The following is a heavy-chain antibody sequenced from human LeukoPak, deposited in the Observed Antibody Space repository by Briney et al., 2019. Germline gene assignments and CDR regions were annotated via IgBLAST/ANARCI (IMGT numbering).Heavy chain of an antibody. J-gene: IGHJ2*01. V-gene: IGHV4-38-2*01. CDR1: DFSISYPYY. D-gene: IGHD2-2*01. CDR3: ARVEWGSVPALDDCYSDL. CDR2: IYRSRNT. Sequence: RSSETLSLTCAVSDFSISYPYYWGWVRQPPGKGLEWIGNIYRSRNTYYNPSLKSRVTISVDTSKNQFSLRLNSVTAADTAVYYCARVEWGSVPALDDCYSDLWGRGTLVAVSS.